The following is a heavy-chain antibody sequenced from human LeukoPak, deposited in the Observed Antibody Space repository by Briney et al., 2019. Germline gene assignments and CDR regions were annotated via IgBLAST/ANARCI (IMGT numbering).Heavy chain of an antibody. Sequence: GGSLRLSCAASGLTFSSHWMHWVRQAPGKGLEWVSNIRGSGDTTFYAESVKGRFIISRDNSKDTLFLQMNSLRAEDTAVYYCAKGAVVLTALSSFDYWGQGTLVTVSS. D-gene: IGHD2-15*01. CDR2: IRGSGDTT. V-gene: IGHV3-23*01. J-gene: IGHJ4*02. CDR3: AKGAVVLTALSSFDY. CDR1: GLTFSSHW.